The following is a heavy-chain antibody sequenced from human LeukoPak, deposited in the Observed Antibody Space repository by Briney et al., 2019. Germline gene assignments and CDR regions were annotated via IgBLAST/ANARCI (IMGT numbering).Heavy chain of an antibody. CDR2: INHSGST. D-gene: IGHD5-12*01. CDR1: GFTFSDYY. V-gene: IGHV4-34*08. CDR3: AGPLRLQIDY. Sequence: LRLSCAASGFTFSDYYMSWIRQAPGKGLEWIGEINHSGSTNYNPSLKSRVTISVDTSKNQFSLKLSSVTAADTAVYYCAGPLRLQIDYWGQGTLVTVSS. J-gene: IGHJ4*02.